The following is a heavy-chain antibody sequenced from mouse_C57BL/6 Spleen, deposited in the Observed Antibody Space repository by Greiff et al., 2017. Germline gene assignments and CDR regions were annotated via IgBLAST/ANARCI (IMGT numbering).Heavy chain of an antibody. CDR2: ISGGGGNT. CDR1: GFTFSSYT. Sequence: EVKLVESGGGLVKPGGSLKLSCAASGFTFSSYTMSWVRQTPEKRLEWVATISGGGGNTYYPDSVKGRFTISRDNAKNTLYLQMSSLRSEDTALYYCARQDYGSRPWFAYWGQGTLVTVSA. D-gene: IGHD1-1*01. CDR3: ARQDYGSRPWFAY. J-gene: IGHJ3*01. V-gene: IGHV5-9*01.